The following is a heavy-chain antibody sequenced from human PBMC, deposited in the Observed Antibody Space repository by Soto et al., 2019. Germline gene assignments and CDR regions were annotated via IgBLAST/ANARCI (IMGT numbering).Heavy chain of an antibody. D-gene: IGHD3-9*01. CDR1: GFTFSSYG. CDR3: ARDGSRYDILTGYFDY. CDR2: IWYDGSNK. J-gene: IGHJ4*02. Sequence: GGSLRLSCAASGFTFSSYGMHWVRQAPGKGLEWVAVIWYDGSNKYYADSVKGRFTISRDNSKSTLYLQMNSLRAEDTAVYYCARDGSRYDILTGYFDYWGQGTLVTVSS. V-gene: IGHV3-33*01.